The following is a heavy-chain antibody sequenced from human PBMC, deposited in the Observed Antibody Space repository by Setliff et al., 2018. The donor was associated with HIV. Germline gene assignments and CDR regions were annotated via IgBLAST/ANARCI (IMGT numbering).Heavy chain of an antibody. J-gene: IGHJ5*02. CDR1: GGSITNYV. CDR3: AKQIQEIYNPAHPLDA. CDR2: LIPALGIE. D-gene: IGHD1-1*01. V-gene: IGHV1-69*10. Sequence: ASVKVSCKASGGSITNYVINWVRQAPGQGLEWMGGLIPALGIEQYVPKFQGRLTISADESRTTAYMELSGLSSDDSAVYFCAKQIQEIYNPAHPLDAWGQGTLVTVSS.